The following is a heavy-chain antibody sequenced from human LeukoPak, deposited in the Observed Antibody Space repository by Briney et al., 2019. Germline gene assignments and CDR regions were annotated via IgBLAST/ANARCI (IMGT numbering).Heavy chain of an antibody. J-gene: IGHJ4*02. D-gene: IGHD3-22*01. CDR1: GFTFSGYW. CDR3: ATSDDSSGSD. CDR2: INEDESIR. Sequence: GGSLRLSCVASGFTFSGYWMSWVRQAPGKGLEWVANINEDESIRRYVDSVKGRFTISRDNAKNSVFLQMNSLRDEDTALYYCATSDDSSGSDWGQGTLVTVSS. V-gene: IGHV3-7*01.